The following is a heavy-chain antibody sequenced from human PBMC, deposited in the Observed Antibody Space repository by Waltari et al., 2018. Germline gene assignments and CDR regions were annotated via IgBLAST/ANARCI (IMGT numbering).Heavy chain of an antibody. Sequence: QVQLVQSGAEVKKPGASVKVSCKASGYTFTSYAMHWVRQAPGQRLEWRGWINAGNGNTKYSQKFQGRVTITRDTSASTAYMELSSLRSEDTAVYYCARDQTYYDFWSGYQNYYYGMDVWGQGTTVTVSS. J-gene: IGHJ6*02. CDR1: GYTFTSYA. CDR2: INAGNGNT. CDR3: ARDQTYYDFWSGYQNYYYGMDV. V-gene: IGHV1-3*01. D-gene: IGHD3-3*01.